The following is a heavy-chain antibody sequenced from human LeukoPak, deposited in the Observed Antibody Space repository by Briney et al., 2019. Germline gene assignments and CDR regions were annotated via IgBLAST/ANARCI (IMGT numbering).Heavy chain of an antibody. J-gene: IGHJ5*02. CDR1: GGTFSSYA. Sequence: SEKVSCKASGGTFSSYAISWVRQAPGQGLEWMGRIIPIFGTANYAQKFQGRVTITTDESTSTAYMELSSLRSEDTAVYYCARGYDSSGYHWFDPWGQGTLVTVSS. V-gene: IGHV1-69*05. CDR3: ARGYDSSGYHWFDP. CDR2: IIPIFGTA. D-gene: IGHD3-22*01.